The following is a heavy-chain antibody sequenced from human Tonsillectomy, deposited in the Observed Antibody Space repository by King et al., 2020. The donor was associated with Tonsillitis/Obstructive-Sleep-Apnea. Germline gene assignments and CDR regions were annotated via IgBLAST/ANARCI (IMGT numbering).Heavy chain of an antibody. D-gene: IGHD6-25*01. V-gene: IGHV2-70*11. CDR3: ARITAAGIDH. CDR1: GFSLREDGMC. Sequence: RVTLKESGPALVKPTQTLTLTCTFSGFSLREDGMCVSWIRQPPGKALEWLARIDWEGDWDNDKHYSTSLKTRLTISKDTSKNQVVLTMTNMDPVDTATYYCARITAAGIDHWGQGTLVTVSS. J-gene: IGHJ4*02. CDR2: IDWEGDWDNDK.